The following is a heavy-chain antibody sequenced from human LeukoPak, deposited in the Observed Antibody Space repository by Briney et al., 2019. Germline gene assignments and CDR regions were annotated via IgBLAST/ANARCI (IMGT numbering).Heavy chain of an antibody. V-gene: IGHV4-34*01. J-gene: IGHJ4*02. CDR1: GGSFSGYY. Sequence: SETLSLTCAVYGGSFSGYYWSWIRQPPGKGLEWIGEINHSGSTNYNPSLKSRVTISVDTSKNQFSLKLSSVTAADTAVYYCAREVSGGHGDYWGQGTLVTVSS. CDR3: AREVSGGHGDY. CDR2: INHSGST. D-gene: IGHD6-19*01.